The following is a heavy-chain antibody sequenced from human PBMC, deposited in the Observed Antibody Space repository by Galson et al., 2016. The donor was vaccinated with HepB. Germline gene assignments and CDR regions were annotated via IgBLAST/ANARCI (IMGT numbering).Heavy chain of an antibody. V-gene: IGHV3-48*03. J-gene: IGHJ4*02. Sequence: SLRLSCAASGFAFNVYNMKWVRQAPGKGLECISYTSSHGETKYYADSVKGRFSISRDNAKNSLFLQMNSLKDEDTATYYCVAEEFVHCGGGCAYWGQGTLVTVSS. CDR2: TSSHGETK. CDR3: VAEEFVHCGGGCAY. CDR1: GFAFNVYN. D-gene: IGHD2-21*02.